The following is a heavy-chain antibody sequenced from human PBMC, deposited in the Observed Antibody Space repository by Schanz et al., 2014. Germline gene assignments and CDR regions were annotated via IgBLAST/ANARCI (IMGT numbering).Heavy chain of an antibody. CDR3: ARPSDSSWYMDV. CDR2: IWYNGSNK. CDR1: GFTFSTTW. V-gene: IGHV3-33*08. J-gene: IGHJ6*03. Sequence: VEAGGSLRLSCAASGFTFSTTWMNWVRQAPGKGLEWVAVIWYNGSNKYYADSVRGRFTISRDNAKNSLYLQMNSLRAEDTAVYYCARPSDSSWYMDVWGKGTTVTVSS. D-gene: IGHD2-21*02.